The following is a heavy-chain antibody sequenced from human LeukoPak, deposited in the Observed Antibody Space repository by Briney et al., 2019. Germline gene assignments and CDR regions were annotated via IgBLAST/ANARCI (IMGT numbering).Heavy chain of an antibody. V-gene: IGHV1-69*10. CDR3: ARAVGNYDWFDP. J-gene: IGHJ5*02. D-gene: IGHD1-7*01. Sequence: ASVKVSCKASGYTFTGYYMHWVRQAPGQGLEWMGWIIPILGITNYAQRFQGRVTITADKSTSTVYMELSSLRSEDTAVYYCARAVGNYDWFDPWGQGTLVTVSS. CDR1: GYTFTGYY. CDR2: IIPILGIT.